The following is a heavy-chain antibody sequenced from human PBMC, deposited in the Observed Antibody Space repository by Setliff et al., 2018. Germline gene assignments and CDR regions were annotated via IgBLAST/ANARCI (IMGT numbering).Heavy chain of an antibody. V-gene: IGHV1-46*01. CDR1: GYTFTSYY. Sequence: ASVKVSCKASGYTFTSYYMHWVRQAPGQGLEWMGIIYPSGGSISYAQKFQGRVTMTRDTSTSTVYVELSSLRSEDTAVYYCARGTDYHGSGSYWAKDVWGKGTTVTVSS. CDR2: IYPSGGSI. J-gene: IGHJ6*04. D-gene: IGHD3-10*01. CDR3: ARGTDYHGSGSYWAKDV.